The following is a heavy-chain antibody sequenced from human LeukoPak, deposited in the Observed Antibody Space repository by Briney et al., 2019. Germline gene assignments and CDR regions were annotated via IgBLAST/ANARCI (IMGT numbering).Heavy chain of an antibody. CDR1: GFTFSSYS. Sequence: GGSLRLSCAASGFTFSSYSMNWVRQAPGKGLEWVSSISSSSSYIYYADSVKGRFTISRDNAKNPLYLQMTGLRAEDTAVYYCARDREYSSGYLDYWGQGTLVTVSS. J-gene: IGHJ4*02. CDR3: ARDREYSSGYLDY. D-gene: IGHD6-19*01. V-gene: IGHV3-21*01. CDR2: ISSSSSYI.